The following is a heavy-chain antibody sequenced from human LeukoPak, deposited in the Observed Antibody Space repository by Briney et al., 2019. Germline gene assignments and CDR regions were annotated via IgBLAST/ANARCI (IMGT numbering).Heavy chain of an antibody. Sequence: GASVKVSCKASGYTFTSYYMHWVRQAPGQGLEWMGIINPSGGSTSYAQKFQGRVTMTRDTSTSTVYMELSSLRPEDTAVYYCASAGGYDSSGYYYGLDYWGQGTLVTVSS. CDR1: GYTFTSYY. CDR3: ASAGGYDSSGYYYGLDY. D-gene: IGHD3-22*01. V-gene: IGHV1-46*01. CDR2: INPSGGST. J-gene: IGHJ4*02.